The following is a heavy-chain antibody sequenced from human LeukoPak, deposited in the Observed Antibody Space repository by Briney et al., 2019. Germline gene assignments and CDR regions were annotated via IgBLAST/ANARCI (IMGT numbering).Heavy chain of an antibody. V-gene: IGHV5-51*01. J-gene: IGHJ4*02. CDR2: IYPGDSDT. CDR1: GYSFTSYW. D-gene: IGHD4-17*01. CDR3: ARPVPLEGIDY. Sequence: GESLQISSKGSGYSFTSYWIGWVRPMPGKGLEWMGIIYPGDSDTRYSPSFQGQVTISADKSISTAYLQWSSLKASDTAMYYCARPVPLEGIDYWGQGTLVTVSS.